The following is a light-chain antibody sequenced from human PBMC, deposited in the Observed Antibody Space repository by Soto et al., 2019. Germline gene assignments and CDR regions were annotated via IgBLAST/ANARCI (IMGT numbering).Light chain of an antibody. J-gene: IGLJ1*01. Sequence: LTQPPSASGFPGQSVTISCTGTSSDVGYYDYVSWYQQHPGKAPKLIIYGVSSRAPGVSSRFSGSKSGNTASLTISGLQAEDEADYYCISYTGSSTSYVFGTGTKVTVL. CDR1: SSDVGYYDY. CDR3: ISYTGSSTSYV. CDR2: GVS. V-gene: IGLV2-14*01.